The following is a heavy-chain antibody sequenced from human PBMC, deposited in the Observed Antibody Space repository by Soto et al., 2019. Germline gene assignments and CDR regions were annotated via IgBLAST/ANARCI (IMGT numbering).Heavy chain of an antibody. J-gene: IGHJ4*02. Sequence: GGSLRLSCAASGFTFSSYGMHWVRQAPGKGLEWVAVISYDGSNKYYADSVKGRFTISRENSKNTLYLQMNSLRAEDTAVYYCAKEYAKGGGYSYGFSGYFDYWGQGTLVTVSS. D-gene: IGHD5-18*01. CDR3: AKEYAKGGGYSYGFSGYFDY. CDR2: ISYDGSNK. V-gene: IGHV3-30*18. CDR1: GFTFSSYG.